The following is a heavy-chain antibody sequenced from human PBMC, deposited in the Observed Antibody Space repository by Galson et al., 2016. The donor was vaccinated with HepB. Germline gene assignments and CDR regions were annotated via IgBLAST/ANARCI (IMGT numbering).Heavy chain of an antibody. J-gene: IGHJ3*02. Sequence: LVKPTQTLSLTCEVSGVSLGSHGYSWNWVRQPPGKGLEWMGYIYHGGSTKYNPSLKSRVTMSLDASKNQFSLNLKSVTAADTAVYYCARGVVVRGAFDIWGQGTKVTVSS. CDR3: ARGVVVRGAFDI. CDR2: IYHGGST. D-gene: IGHD2-21*01. CDR1: GVSLGSHGYS. V-gene: IGHV4-30-2*01.